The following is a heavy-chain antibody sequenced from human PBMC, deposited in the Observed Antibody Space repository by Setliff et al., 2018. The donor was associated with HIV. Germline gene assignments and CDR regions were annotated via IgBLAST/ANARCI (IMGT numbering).Heavy chain of an antibody. V-gene: IGHV1-69*13. CDR3: ARGRNYDSSGYGDYYYYMDV. D-gene: IGHD3-22*01. Sequence: GASVKVSCKASGGTFSSSAISWVRQAPGQGLEWMGGIVPVFGIGRSPQKFQGRVIITADESTSTAYMELSSLTSGDTAVYYCARGRNYDSSGYGDYYYYMDVWGKGTTVTVSS. J-gene: IGHJ6*03. CDR1: GGTFSSSA. CDR2: IVPVFGIG.